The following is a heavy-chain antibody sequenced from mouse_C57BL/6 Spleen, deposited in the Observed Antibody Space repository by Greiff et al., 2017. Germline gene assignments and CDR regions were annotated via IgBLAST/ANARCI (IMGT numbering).Heavy chain of an antibody. Sequence: VQLQQPGAELVMPGASVKLSCKASGYTFTSYWMHWVKQRPGQGLEWIGEIDPSDSYTNYNQKFKGKSTLTVDKSSSTAYMQLSSLTSEDSAVYYCARLYYKYFDVWGTGTTVTVSS. CDR2: IDPSDSYT. D-gene: IGHD2-1*01. V-gene: IGHV1-69*01. CDR3: ARLYYKYFDV. J-gene: IGHJ1*03. CDR1: GYTFTSYW.